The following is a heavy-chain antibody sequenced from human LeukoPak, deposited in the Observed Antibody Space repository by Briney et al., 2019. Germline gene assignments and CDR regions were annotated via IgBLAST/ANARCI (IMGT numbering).Heavy chain of an antibody. CDR2: IYSGGST. Sequence: PGGSLRLSCAASGFTVSSNYMSWVRQAPGKGLEWFSVIYSGGSTYYADSVKGRFTISKNTLYLQMNSLRAEDTAVCYCASTSSSWYYFDYWGQGTLVTVSS. D-gene: IGHD6-13*01. CDR1: GFTVSSNY. CDR3: ASTSSSWYYFDY. V-gene: IGHV3-66*01. J-gene: IGHJ4*02.